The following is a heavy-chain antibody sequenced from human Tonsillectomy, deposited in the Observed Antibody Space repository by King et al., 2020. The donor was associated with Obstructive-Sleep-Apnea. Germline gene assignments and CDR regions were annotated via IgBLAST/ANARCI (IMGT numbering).Heavy chain of an antibody. Sequence: EVQLVESGGGLVKRGGFLRLSCAASGFTFSTYTMNWVRQAPGNGLERVSSISSRSTSIYYADSVKGRLTISRDNAKNSLYLQMNSLRAEDTAVYYCARTKGGYDFGQGAFDIWGQGTMVTVSS. CDR3: ARTKGGYDFGQGAFDI. CDR2: ISSRSTSI. D-gene: IGHD5-18*01. CDR1: GFTFSTYT. V-gene: IGHV3-21*06. J-gene: IGHJ3*02.